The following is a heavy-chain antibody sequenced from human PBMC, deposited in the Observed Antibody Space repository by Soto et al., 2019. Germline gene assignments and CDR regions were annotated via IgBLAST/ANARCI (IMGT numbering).Heavy chain of an antibody. J-gene: IGHJ4*02. CDR2: ITGSSSYI. V-gene: IGHV3-21*02. D-gene: IGHD3-22*01. CDR3: ARDVYYYDSSAYWAY. Sequence: EVQLVESGGGLVKPGGSLRLSCAASGFTFSSYSMNWVRQAQGKGLEWVPSITGSSSYIYYADSVKGRFTISRDNAKNSLYLQMNSLRAEDTAVYYCARDVYYYDSSAYWAYWGQGTLVTVSS. CDR1: GFTFSSYS.